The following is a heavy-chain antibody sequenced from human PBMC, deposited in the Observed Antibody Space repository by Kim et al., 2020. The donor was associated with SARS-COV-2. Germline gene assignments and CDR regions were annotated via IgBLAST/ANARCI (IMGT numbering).Heavy chain of an antibody. J-gene: IGHJ6*02. CDR1: GGSFSGYY. Sequence: SETLSLTCAVYGGSFSGYYWSWIRQPPGKGLEWIGEINHSGSTNYNPSLKSRVTISVDTSKNQFSLKLSSVTAADTAVYYCARGRSYYGSGSYPYYYYGMDVWGQGTTVTVSS. CDR3: ARGRSYYGSGSYPYYYYGMDV. D-gene: IGHD3-10*01. V-gene: IGHV4-34*01. CDR2: INHSGST.